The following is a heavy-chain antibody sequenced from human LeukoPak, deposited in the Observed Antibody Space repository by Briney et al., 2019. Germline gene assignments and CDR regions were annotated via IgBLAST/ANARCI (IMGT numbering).Heavy chain of an antibody. CDR1: GYTFTSYG. CDR2: ISAYNGNT. CDR3: AIFGDLATINWFDP. J-gene: IGHJ5*02. D-gene: IGHD5-24*01. V-gene: IGHV1-18*01. Sequence: GASVKVSCKASGYTFTSYGFTWVRQAPGQGLEWMGWISAYNGNTNYAQKLQDRVTMTTDTSTSTAYMELRSLRSDDTAVYYCAIFGDLATINWFDPWGQGTLVTVSS.